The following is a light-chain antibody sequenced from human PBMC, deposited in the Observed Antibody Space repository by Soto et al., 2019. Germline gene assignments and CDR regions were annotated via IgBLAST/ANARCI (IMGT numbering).Light chain of an antibody. J-gene: IGLJ3*02. CDR2: DVS. Sequence: QSVLTQPASVSGSPGQSITISCTGTSSDVGGYNYVSWYQQYPGKAPKLMIYDVSNRPSGVSNRFSGSKSGNTASLTISGLQAEDEADYYCSSYTSSSLWVFGGGTKLTVL. V-gene: IGLV2-14*01. CDR1: SSDVGGYNY. CDR3: SSYTSSSLWV.